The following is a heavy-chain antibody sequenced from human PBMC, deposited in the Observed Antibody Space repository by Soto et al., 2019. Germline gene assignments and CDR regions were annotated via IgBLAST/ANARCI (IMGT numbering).Heavy chain of an antibody. CDR3: AREGMAVAGSFDY. D-gene: IGHD6-19*01. V-gene: IGHV4-59*01. Sequence: SETLSLTCTVSGGSLSSYYWSWIRQPPGRGLEWIWYIYYTGITDYNPSLRSRVTISVDPSKSQFSLKLSSVAAADTAVYYCAREGMAVAGSFDYWGQGTLVTVSS. CDR1: GGSLSSYY. J-gene: IGHJ4*02. CDR2: IYYTGIT.